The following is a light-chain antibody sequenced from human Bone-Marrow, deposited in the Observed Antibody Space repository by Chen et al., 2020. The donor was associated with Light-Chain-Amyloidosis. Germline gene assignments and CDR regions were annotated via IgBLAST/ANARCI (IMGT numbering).Light chain of an antibody. V-gene: IGLV1-47*01. CDR3: AAWDDSLSIWV. J-gene: IGLJ3*02. CDR1: SSTIGTNY. CDR2: NNS. Sequence: QSVLTQPPSASGTPGQRVIISCSGSSSTIGTNYVYWYHQLPGTAPKLLIYNNSQRPSGVPDRISGSKSGTSASLAISGLRSEDESDYYCAAWDDSLSIWVFGGGTKVTVL.